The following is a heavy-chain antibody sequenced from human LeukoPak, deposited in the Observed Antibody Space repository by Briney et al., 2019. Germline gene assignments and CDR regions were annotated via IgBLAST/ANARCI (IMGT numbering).Heavy chain of an antibody. CDR1: GGSFSGYY. CDR2: INHSGST. J-gene: IGHJ4*02. D-gene: IGHD3-10*01. CDR3: ARGRVAYYGSGSYYVDY. Sequence: SETLPLTCAVYGGSFSGYYWSWIRQPPGKGLEWIGEINHSGSTNYNPSLKSRVTISVDTSKNQFSLKLSSVTAADTAVYYCARGRVAYYGSGSYYVDYWGQGTLVTVSS. V-gene: IGHV4-34*01.